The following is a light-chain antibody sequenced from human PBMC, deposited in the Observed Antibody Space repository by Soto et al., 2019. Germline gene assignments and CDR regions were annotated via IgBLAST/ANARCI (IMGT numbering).Light chain of an antibody. J-gene: IGLJ1*01. CDR2: DVS. CDR3: SSFTSSVTYV. V-gene: IGLV2-14*01. CDR1: SSDVGGHNS. Sequence: QSVLTQPASVSGSPGQSITISCTGTSSDVGGHNSVSWYRQDPGKAPKLMIYDVSNRPSGVSDRFSGSKSGNTASLTISGLQIEDEADYYCSSFTSSVTYVFGTGPRSPS.